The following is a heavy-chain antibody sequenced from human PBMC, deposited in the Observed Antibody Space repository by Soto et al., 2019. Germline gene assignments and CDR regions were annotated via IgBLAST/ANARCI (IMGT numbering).Heavy chain of an antibody. V-gene: IGHV1-69*12. Sequence: QVQLVQSGAEVKKPGSSVKVSCKASGGTFSSYAISWVRQAPGQGLEWMGGIIPIFGTANYAQKFQGRVTIPADEPTSTAYMELRSLRSEDTAVYYCARVTITGTAPYYYGMDVWGQGTTVTVSS. J-gene: IGHJ6*02. CDR3: ARVTITGTAPYYYGMDV. D-gene: IGHD1-7*01. CDR1: GGTFSSYA. CDR2: IIPIFGTA.